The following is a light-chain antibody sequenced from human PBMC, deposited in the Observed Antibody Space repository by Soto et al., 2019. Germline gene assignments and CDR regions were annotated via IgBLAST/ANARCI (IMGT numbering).Light chain of an antibody. V-gene: IGLV1-47*02. CDR3: AAWDDSPV. CDR2: SNN. J-gene: IGLJ3*02. CDR1: SSNIESNS. Sequence: QPVLTQPPSASGTPGQRVTISCSGSSSNIESNSVYWYQQLPGTAPKLLIYSNNQRPSGVPDRFSGSKSGTSASLAISGLRSEDEADYYCAAWDDSPVFGGGTKVTV.